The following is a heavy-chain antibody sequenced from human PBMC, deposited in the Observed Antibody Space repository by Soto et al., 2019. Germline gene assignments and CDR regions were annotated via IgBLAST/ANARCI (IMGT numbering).Heavy chain of an antibody. CDR1: GGSISSSNW. D-gene: IGHD2-2*02. J-gene: IGHJ6*02. CDR2: IYHSGST. CDR3: ARDGSLVVVPAAIRDYYYGMDV. V-gene: IGHV4-4*02. Sequence: SETLSLTCAVSGGSISSSNWWSWVRQPPGKGLEWIGEIYHSGSTNYNPSLKSRVTISVDKSKNQFSLKLSSVTAAGTAVYYCARDGSLVVVPAAIRDYYYGMDVWGQGTTVTVSS.